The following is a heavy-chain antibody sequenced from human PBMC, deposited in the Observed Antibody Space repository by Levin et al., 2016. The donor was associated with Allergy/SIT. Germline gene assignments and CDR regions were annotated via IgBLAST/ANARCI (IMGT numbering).Heavy chain of an antibody. CDR2: IGRSSDS. Sequence: GGSLRLSCAASGFSFSIYGMAWVRQAPGKGLEWISSIGRSSDSYYIDSLKGRFIISRDNAKDSLFLQMNSLRAEDTAVYYCVRIQNKGLDYWGQGTLVTVSS. J-gene: IGHJ4*02. D-gene: IGHD5-18*01. V-gene: IGHV3-21*01. CDR1: GFSFSIYG. CDR3: VRIQNKGLDY.